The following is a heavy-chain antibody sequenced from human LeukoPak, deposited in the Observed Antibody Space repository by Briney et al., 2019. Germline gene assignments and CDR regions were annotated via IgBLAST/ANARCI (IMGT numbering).Heavy chain of an antibody. D-gene: IGHD3-16*01. CDR3: ARHRKYRGGGLIDY. CDR2: IYYSGST. V-gene: IGHV4-39*01. J-gene: IGHJ4*02. CDR1: GGSISSSSYY. Sequence: SETLSLTCTVSGGSISSSSYYWGWIRQPPGKGLEWIGSIYYSGSTYYNPSLKSRVTISVDTSKNQFSLKLSSVTAADTAVYYCARHRKYRGGGLIDYWGQGTLVTVSS.